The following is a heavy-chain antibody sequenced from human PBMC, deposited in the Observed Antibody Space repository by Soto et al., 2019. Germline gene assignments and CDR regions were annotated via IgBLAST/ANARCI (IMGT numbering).Heavy chain of an antibody. V-gene: IGHV1-58*02. J-gene: IGHJ4*02. CDR1: GFTFTSSA. Sequence: ASVKVSCKASGFTFTSSAMQWVRQARGQRLEWIGWIVVGSGNTNYAQKFQERVTITRDMSTSTAYMELSSLRSEDTAVYYCAAMYSDGGYDYGYYFDYWGQGTLVTVSS. D-gene: IGHD5-12*01. CDR2: IVVGSGNT. CDR3: AAMYSDGGYDYGYYFDY.